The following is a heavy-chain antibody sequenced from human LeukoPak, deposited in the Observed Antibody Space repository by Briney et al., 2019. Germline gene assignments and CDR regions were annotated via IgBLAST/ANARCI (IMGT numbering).Heavy chain of an antibody. CDR3: ARDRLYYGMDV. Sequence: SSETLSLTCTVSGGSISSGGYYWSWIRQHPGKGLEWIGYIYYSGSTYYNPSLKSRVTISVDTSKNQCSLKLSSVTAADTAVYYCARDRLYYGMDVWGQETTVTVSS. CDR2: IYYSGST. J-gene: IGHJ6*02. CDR1: GGSISSGGYY. V-gene: IGHV4-31*03.